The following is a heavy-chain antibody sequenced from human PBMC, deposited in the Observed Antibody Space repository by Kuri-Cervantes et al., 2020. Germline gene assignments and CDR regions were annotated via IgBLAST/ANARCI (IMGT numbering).Heavy chain of an antibody. Sequence: LSLTCAASGFTFSSYSMNWVRQAPGKGLEWVSSISSSSSYIYYADSVKGRFTISRDNAKNSLYLQMNSLRAEDTAVYYCARVGVRGSYNQIGYYFDYWGQGTLVTVSS. CDR1: GFTFSSYS. J-gene: IGHJ4*02. D-gene: IGHD1-26*01. CDR2: ISSSSSYI. CDR3: ARVGVRGSYNQIGYYFDY. V-gene: IGHV3-21*04.